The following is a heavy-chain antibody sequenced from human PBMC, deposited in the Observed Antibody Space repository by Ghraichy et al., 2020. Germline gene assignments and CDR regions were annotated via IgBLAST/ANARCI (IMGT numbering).Heavy chain of an antibody. CDR3: ARRGEYSSSDDY. CDR2: IYYSGST. D-gene: IGHD6-6*01. J-gene: IGHJ4*02. V-gene: IGHV4-39*01. Sequence: SETLSLTCTVSGGSINSSSYYWGWIRQPPGKGLEWIGSIYYSGSTYYNPSLKSRVTISVDTSKNQFSLKLSSVTAADTAVYYCARRGEYSSSDDYWGQGTLVTVSS. CDR1: GGSINSSSYY.